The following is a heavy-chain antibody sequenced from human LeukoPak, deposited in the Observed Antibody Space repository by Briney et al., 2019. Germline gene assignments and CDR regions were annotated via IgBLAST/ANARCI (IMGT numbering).Heavy chain of an antibody. Sequence: SVKVSCKASGDIFNSYSISWVRQAPGQGLEWMGGIIPIFGSANYAQTFQGRVTITADDSTSTAYMELRSLRSDDTAVYYCTRGEDYVVEVTATTWTLFDYWGQGTLVTVSS. V-gene: IGHV1-69*13. CDR3: TRGEDYVVEVTATTWTLFDY. J-gene: IGHJ4*02. CDR2: IIPIFGSA. CDR1: GDIFNSYS. D-gene: IGHD2-15*01.